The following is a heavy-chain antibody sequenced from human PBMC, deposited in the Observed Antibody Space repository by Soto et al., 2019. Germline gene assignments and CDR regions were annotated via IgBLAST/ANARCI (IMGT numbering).Heavy chain of an antibody. CDR3: ARDRNGYSYGLGWFDP. D-gene: IGHD5-18*01. CDR1: GFTVSSNY. CDR2: IYSGGST. J-gene: IGHJ5*02. Sequence: GGSLRLSCAASGFTVSSNYMSWVRQAPGKGLEWVSVIYSGGSTYYADSVKGRFTISRDNSKNTLYLQMNSLRAEDTAVYYCARDRNGYSYGLGWFDPWGQGTLVTVSS. V-gene: IGHV3-53*01.